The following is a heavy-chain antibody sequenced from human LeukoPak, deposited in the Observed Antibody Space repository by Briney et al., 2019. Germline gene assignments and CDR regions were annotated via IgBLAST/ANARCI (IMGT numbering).Heavy chain of an antibody. CDR2: ISSTSIYI. D-gene: IGHD6-13*01. Sequence: GGSLRLSCAASGFTFSSYTINWVRQAPGKGLEWVSSISSTSIYIFYADSVRGRFTISRDNAKNSLYLQMNSLRAEDTAVYYCARGSLDSSSWYHVGEYFQHWGQGTLVTVSS. J-gene: IGHJ1*01. V-gene: IGHV3-21*04. CDR3: ARGSLDSSSWYHVGEYFQH. CDR1: GFTFSSYT.